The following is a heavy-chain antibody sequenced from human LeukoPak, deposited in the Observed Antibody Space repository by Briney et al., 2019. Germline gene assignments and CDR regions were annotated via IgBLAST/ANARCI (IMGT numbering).Heavy chain of an antibody. CDR3: ARITVGVGAFDI. V-gene: IGHV4-4*02. J-gene: IGHJ3*02. CDR1: GGSISSRNW. Sequence: SETLSLTCAVSGGSISSRNWWSWVRQPPGKGLEWIGEIYHSGSTNYNPSLKSRVTISVDKSKNQFSLRLSSVTAADTAVYYCARITVGVGAFDIWGQGTMVTVSS. CDR2: IYHSGST. D-gene: IGHD3-22*01.